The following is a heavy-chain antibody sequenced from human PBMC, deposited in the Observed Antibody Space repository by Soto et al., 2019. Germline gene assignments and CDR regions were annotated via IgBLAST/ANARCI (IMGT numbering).Heavy chain of an antibody. CDR3: ARESIVVVPAAMTEDYYYYGMDV. D-gene: IGHD2-2*01. CDR2: IIPIFGTA. CDR1: GGTFSSYA. Sequence: SVKGSCKASGGTFSSYAISWVRQAPGQGLEWMGGIIPIFGTANYAQKFQGRVTITADESTSTAYMELSSLRSEDTAVYYCARESIVVVPAAMTEDYYYYGMDVWGQGTTVTVSS. V-gene: IGHV1-69*13. J-gene: IGHJ6*02.